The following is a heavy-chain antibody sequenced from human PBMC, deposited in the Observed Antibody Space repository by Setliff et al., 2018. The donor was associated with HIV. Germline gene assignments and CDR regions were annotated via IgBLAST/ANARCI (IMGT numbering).Heavy chain of an antibody. V-gene: IGHV4-39*01. Sequence: SETLSLTCTVSGGSISSSSYYWGWIRQPPGKGLEWIGSISYSGSTYYNPSLKSRVTMSVDTSKNQFSLKLSSVTAADTAVYYCARGSSWYDYWGQGTLVTVSS. J-gene: IGHJ4*02. D-gene: IGHD6-13*01. CDR3: ARGSSWYDY. CDR1: GGSISSSSYY. CDR2: ISYSGST.